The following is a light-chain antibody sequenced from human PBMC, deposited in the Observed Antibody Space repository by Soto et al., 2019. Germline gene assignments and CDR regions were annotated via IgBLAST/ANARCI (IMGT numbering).Light chain of an antibody. CDR1: QSLVFSDGSTY. J-gene: IGKJ1*01. Sequence: DVVMTQSPLSLPVTLGQPASISCRSSQSLVFSDGSTYLSWFQLRPGQSPRPLIYKVSNRDSGVPDRFSGSGSGTDFTLKISRVEADDVGVYYCMQGTHWPPVTFGQGTKVEIK. CDR3: MQGTHWPPVT. V-gene: IGKV2-30*01. CDR2: KVS.